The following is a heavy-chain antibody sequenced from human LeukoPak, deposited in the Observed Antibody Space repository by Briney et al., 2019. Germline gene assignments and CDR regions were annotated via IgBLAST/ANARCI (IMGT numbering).Heavy chain of an antibody. V-gene: IGHV4-59*01. Sequence: SETLSLTCTVSGDSISSYYWSWIRQPPGKGLEWIGCIYYSGNTNYNPSLKSPVPISIDTSKNQFSLKLSSVTAADTAVYYCARDYAFDIGGQGTMVTVS. CDR1: GDSISSYY. J-gene: IGHJ3*02. CDR2: IYYSGNT. CDR3: ARDYAFDI.